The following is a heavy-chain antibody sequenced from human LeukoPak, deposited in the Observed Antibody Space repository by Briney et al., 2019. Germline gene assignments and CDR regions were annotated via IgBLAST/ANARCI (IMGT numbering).Heavy chain of an antibody. D-gene: IGHD4-23*01. J-gene: IGHJ4*02. V-gene: IGHV4-4*02. CDR2: IYHSGST. CDR3: ARNGGNSDFDY. Sequence: KPSETLSLTCAVSGGSISSSSGNCWTWVRQPPGKGLEWIGKIYHSGSTNYNPSLKSRVTMLLDKSKNQFSLKLSSVTAADTAVYYCARNGGNSDFDYWGQGTLVTVSS. CDR1: GGSISSSSGNC.